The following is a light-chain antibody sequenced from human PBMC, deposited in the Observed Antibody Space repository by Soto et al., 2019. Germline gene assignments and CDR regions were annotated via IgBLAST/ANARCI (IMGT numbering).Light chain of an antibody. Sequence: QSVLTQPPSASGTPGQRVTISCSGSSSNIGSNPVNWYQQLPGTAPKVLIYSNNQRPSGVPDRFSGSKSGTSASLAISGLQSEDEAEYYCAAWDDSLKGVIFGGGTKLTVL. CDR2: SNN. J-gene: IGLJ2*01. V-gene: IGLV1-44*01. CDR1: SSNIGSNP. CDR3: AAWDDSLKGVI.